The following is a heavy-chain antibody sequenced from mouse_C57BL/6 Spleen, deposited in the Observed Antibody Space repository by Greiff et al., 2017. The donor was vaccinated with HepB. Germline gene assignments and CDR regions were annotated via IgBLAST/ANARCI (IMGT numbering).Heavy chain of an antibody. CDR2: IYPSDSET. Sequence: QVQLQQPGAELVRPGSSVKLSCKASGYTFTSYWMDWVKQRPGQGLEWIGNIYPSDSETHYNQKFKDKATLTVDKSSSTAYMQLSSLTSEDSAVYYCARNSYRNYKDYGGQGTTLTVSS. CDR3: ARNSYRNYKDY. CDR1: GYTFTSYW. J-gene: IGHJ2*01. V-gene: IGHV1-61*01. D-gene: IGHD2-5*01.